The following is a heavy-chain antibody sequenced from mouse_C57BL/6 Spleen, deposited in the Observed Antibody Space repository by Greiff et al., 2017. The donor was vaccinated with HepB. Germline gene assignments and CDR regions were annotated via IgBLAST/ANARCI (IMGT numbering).Heavy chain of an antibody. CDR1: GYAFSSSW. CDR2: IYPGDGDT. V-gene: IGHV1-82*01. J-gene: IGHJ4*01. CDR3: GTYGNPYYYAMDY. D-gene: IGHD2-1*01. Sequence: QVQLQQSGPELVKPGASVKISCKASGYAFSSSWMNWVKQRPGKGLEWIGRIYPGDGDTNYNGKFKGKATLTADKSSSTAYMQLSSLTSEDSAVYFCGTYGNPYYYAMDYWGKGTSVTVSS.